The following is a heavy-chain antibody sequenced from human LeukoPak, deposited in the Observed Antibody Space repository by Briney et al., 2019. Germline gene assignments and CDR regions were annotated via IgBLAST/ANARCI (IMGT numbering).Heavy chain of an antibody. Sequence: AAVTVSCKSSGYTFTSYFMHGLRPAPGQGLEWVGIINVSGGTQSYTQKLQDRVTITRDTSTTPVYMELSSLSSEATAVYDCARPYGGLAYFDYWGQGTLVTVSS. CDR2: INVSGGTQ. CDR1: GYTFTSYF. CDR3: ARPYGGLAYFDY. D-gene: IGHD4/OR15-4a*01. V-gene: IGHV1-46*01. J-gene: IGHJ4*02.